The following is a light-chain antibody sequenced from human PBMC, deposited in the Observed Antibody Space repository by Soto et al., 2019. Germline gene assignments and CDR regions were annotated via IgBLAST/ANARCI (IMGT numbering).Light chain of an antibody. V-gene: IGKV3-20*01. CDR2: GVS. CDR3: QQYGSSPGT. CDR1: RPVTSMY. J-gene: IGKJ1*01. Sequence: EIVLTQSPVTLVLSPGERATLSCRASRPVTSMYLAWYQQKPGQAPRLLIYGVSSRATGIPDRFSGRGSGTDFTLTISRLEPEDSAVYYCQQYGSSPGTFGLGTKVEI.